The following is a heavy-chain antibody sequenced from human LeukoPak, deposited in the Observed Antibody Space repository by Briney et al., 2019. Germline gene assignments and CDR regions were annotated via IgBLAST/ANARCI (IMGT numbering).Heavy chain of an antibody. D-gene: IGHD3-10*02. CDR2: ISSSSSYI. Sequence: GGSLRLSCAASGFTFSSYSMNWVRQAPGEGLEWVSSISSSSSYIYYADSVKGRFTITRDNAKKSLYLQMNRLRAEDTAVYYCARDMIGRHTPAYAFDIWGQGTMVTVSS. J-gene: IGHJ3*02. V-gene: IGHV3-21*01. CDR1: GFTFSSYS. CDR3: ARDMIGRHTPAYAFDI.